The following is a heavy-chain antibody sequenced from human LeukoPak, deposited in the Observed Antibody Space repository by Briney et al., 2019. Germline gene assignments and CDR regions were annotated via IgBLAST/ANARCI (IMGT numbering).Heavy chain of an antibody. CDR2: INPNSGGT. Sequence: ASVKVSCKASGYSFTGFYMHWVRQAPGQGLEWIGRINPNSGGTNYAQKFQGRVTMTRDTSISTAYMELSSLRSDDTAVYYCARDLSMTMVVTRDALDIWGQGTMVTVSS. CDR1: GYSFTGFY. D-gene: IGHD4-23*01. CDR3: ARDLSMTMVVTRDALDI. V-gene: IGHV1-2*06. J-gene: IGHJ3*02.